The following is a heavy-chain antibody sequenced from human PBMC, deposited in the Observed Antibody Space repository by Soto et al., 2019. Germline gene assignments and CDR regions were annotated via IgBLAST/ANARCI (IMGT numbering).Heavy chain of an antibody. CDR2: ISGSGGST. CDR3: AKETDVGVVRGVIYYYGMDV. V-gene: IGHV3-23*01. D-gene: IGHD3-10*01. J-gene: IGHJ6*02. CDR1: GFTFSSYA. Sequence: EVQLLESGGGLVQPGGSLRLSCAASGFTFSSYAMSWVRQATGKGLEWVSAISGSGGSTYYADSVKGRFTISRDNSKNTLYLQMNSLRAEDTAVYYCAKETDVGVVRGVIYYYGMDVWGQGTTVTVSS.